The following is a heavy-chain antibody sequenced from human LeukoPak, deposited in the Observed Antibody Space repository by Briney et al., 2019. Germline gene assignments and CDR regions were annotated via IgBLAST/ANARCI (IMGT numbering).Heavy chain of an antibody. CDR1: GFTVSSNY. J-gene: IGHJ5*02. D-gene: IGHD3-22*01. Sequence: GGSLRLSCAASGFTVSSNYMSWVRQAPGKGLEWVSVIYSGGSTYYADSVKGRFTISRHNSKNTLYLQMNSLRAEDTAVYYCARGLTYYYDSSGYSWGQGTLVTVSS. CDR2: IYSGGST. V-gene: IGHV3-53*01. CDR3: ARGLTYYYDSSGYS.